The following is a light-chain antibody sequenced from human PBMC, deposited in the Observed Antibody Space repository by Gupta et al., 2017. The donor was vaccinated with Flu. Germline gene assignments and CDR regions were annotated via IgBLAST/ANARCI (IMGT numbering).Light chain of an antibody. Sequence: QSALTQPASVSGSPGQSIHISCTGTNSDVGGYHYVSWYQQHPGKAPKLMIFEVSNRPSGVSNRFSGSKSGNTASLTISGLQAEDEADYYCSSYTTSVTLYVFGGGTKVTVL. J-gene: IGLJ1*01. V-gene: IGLV2-14*01. CDR3: SSYTTSVTLYV. CDR2: EVS. CDR1: NSDVGGYHY.